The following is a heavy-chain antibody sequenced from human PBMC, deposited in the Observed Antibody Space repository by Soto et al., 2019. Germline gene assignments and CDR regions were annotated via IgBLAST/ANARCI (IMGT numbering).Heavy chain of an antibody. CDR3: ARGVAARPDFDY. V-gene: IGHV3-33*01. Sequence: GGSLRLSCAASGFTFSRYGMHWVRQAPGKGLEWVAVIWYDGSNKYYAHSVKGRFTISRDNSKNMLYLQMNSLRAEDTAVYYCARGVAARPDFDYWGQGTLVTVSS. D-gene: IGHD6-6*01. CDR2: IWYDGSNK. J-gene: IGHJ4*02. CDR1: GFTFSRYG.